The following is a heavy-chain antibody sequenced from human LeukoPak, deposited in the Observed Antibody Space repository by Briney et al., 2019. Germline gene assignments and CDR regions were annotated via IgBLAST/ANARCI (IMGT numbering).Heavy chain of an antibody. Sequence: GGSLRLSCAASGFTFSSYEMNWVRQAPGKGLEWVSYISSSGSTIYYADSVKGRFTISRDNAKNSLSLQMNSLRAEDTAVYYCARDKLEMTTTFPYYYGMDVWGQGTTVTVSS. D-gene: IGHD5-24*01. CDR3: ARDKLEMTTTFPYYYGMDV. J-gene: IGHJ6*02. CDR2: ISSSGSTI. V-gene: IGHV3-48*03. CDR1: GFTFSSYE.